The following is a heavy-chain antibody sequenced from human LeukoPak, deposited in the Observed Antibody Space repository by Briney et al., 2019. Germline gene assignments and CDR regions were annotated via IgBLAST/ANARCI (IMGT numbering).Heavy chain of an antibody. Sequence: GASVTVSCKASGYTFTTYAMHWVRQAPGQGLEWMGWITPSGGTNYPQKFQGRVAITRDTSITTAYMDLSRLTSDDTAVYYCARDRYGDGFAHFDYGGQGALVTVS. CDR3: ARDRYGDGFAHFDY. J-gene: IGHJ4*02. CDR2: ITPSGGT. CDR1: GYTFTTYA. V-gene: IGHV1-2*02. D-gene: IGHD5-24*01.